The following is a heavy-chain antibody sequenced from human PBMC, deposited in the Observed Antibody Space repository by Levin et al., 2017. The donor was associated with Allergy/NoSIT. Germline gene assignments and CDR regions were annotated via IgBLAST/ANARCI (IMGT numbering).Heavy chain of an antibody. J-gene: IGHJ4*02. D-gene: IGHD6-13*01. V-gene: IGHV3-23*01. CDR3: AKVYSTWYLLDY. CDR1: GFTFSSYA. CDR2: INPSGGST. Sequence: GGSLRLSCAASGFTFSSYAMSWVRQAPGKGLEWVSSINPSGGSTFYADSVKGRFTISRDNSQNTLYLQMSSLRAEDTAIYFCAKVYSTWYLLDYWGQGTLVTVSS.